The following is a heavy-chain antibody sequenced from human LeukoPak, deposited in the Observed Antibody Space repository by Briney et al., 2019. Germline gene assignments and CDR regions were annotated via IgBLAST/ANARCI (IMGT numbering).Heavy chain of an antibody. V-gene: IGHV3-48*01. Sequence: GGSLRLSCAASGFTFSSYSMTWVRQAPGKGLEWVSYISSSSSTIYYADSVKGRFTISRDNAKNSLYLQINSLRAEDTAVYYCAKTLSSGWYGIHFDYWGQGTLVTVSS. CDR2: ISSSSSTI. J-gene: IGHJ4*02. D-gene: IGHD6-19*01. CDR3: AKTLSSGWYGIHFDY. CDR1: GFTFSSYS.